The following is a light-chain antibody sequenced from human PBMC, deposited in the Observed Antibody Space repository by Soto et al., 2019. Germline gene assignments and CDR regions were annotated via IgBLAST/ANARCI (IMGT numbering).Light chain of an antibody. J-gene: IGKJ2*01. Sequence: EIVMTQSPATLSVSPGERATLSCRASQSVSSNLAWYQQKPGQAPRLLIYAASSRATGIPDRFSGSGSGTDFTLTISRLEPEDFAVYYCQLYGSSHMFSFGQGTKLEIK. CDR1: QSVSSN. CDR3: QLYGSSHMFS. CDR2: AAS. V-gene: IGKV3-20*01.